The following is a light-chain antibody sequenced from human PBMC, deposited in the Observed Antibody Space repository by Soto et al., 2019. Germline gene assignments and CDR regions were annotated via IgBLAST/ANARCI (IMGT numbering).Light chain of an antibody. CDR1: QSVRGY. CDR3: QQYGNSIPIT. CDR2: GAF. J-gene: IGKJ5*01. V-gene: IGKV3-20*01. Sequence: DIVLTQSPATLSLSPGERATLSCRASQSVRGYLAWYQHKPGQAPRLLIYGAFSRATGIPDRFSGSGSGTDFTLTISRLEPEDFAVYYCQQYGNSIPITFGQGTRLEIK.